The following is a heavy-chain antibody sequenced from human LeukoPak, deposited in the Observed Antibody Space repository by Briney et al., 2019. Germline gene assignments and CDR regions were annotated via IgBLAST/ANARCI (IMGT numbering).Heavy chain of an antibody. CDR2: ISAYNGNT. D-gene: IGHD3-10*01. Sequence: ASVKVSCKASGYTFTSYGISWVRQAPGQGLEWVGWISAYNGNTNYAQKLQGRVTMTTDTSTSTAYMELRSLRSDDTAVYYCASLYGSGSYLNYWGQGTLVTVSS. J-gene: IGHJ4*02. CDR1: GYTFTSYG. CDR3: ASLYGSGSYLNY. V-gene: IGHV1-18*01.